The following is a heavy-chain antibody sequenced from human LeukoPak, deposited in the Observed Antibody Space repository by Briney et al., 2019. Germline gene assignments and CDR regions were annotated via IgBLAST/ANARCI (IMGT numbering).Heavy chain of an antibody. D-gene: IGHD6-19*01. CDR1: GYTFTGYY. Sequence: ASVKVSCKASGYTFTGYYMHWVRQAPGQGLEWMGWISAYNGNTNYAQKLQGRVTMTTDTSTSTAYMELRSLRSDDTAVYYCARDRPRAGIAVARDAFDIWGQGTMVTVSS. J-gene: IGHJ3*02. CDR2: ISAYNGNT. CDR3: ARDRPRAGIAVARDAFDI. V-gene: IGHV1-18*04.